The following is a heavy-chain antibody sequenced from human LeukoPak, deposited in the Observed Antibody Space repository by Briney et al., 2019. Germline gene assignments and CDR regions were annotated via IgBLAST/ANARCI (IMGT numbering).Heavy chain of an antibody. V-gene: IGHV1-2*02. CDR1: GYTFTGYY. CDR2: ITPNSGGT. CDR3: ARGRYYDFWSGYHRAKYYFDY. D-gene: IGHD3-3*01. J-gene: IGHJ4*02. Sequence: ASVKVSCKASGYTFTGYYMHWVRQAPGQGLEWMGWITPNSGGTNYAQKFQGRFTMTRDTSISTAYMELSRLRSDDTAVYYCARGRYYDFWSGYHRAKYYFDYWGQGTLVTVSS.